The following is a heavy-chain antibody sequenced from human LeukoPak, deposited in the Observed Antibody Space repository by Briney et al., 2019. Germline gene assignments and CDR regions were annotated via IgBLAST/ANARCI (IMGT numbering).Heavy chain of an antibody. J-gene: IGHJ6*02. CDR2: IDYSGSN. V-gene: IGHV4-31*03. CDR1: GGSISSDGFY. D-gene: IGHD3-3*01. Sequence: SETLSLTCTVSGGSISSDGFYWSCNRPHPGKGLEWIGYIDYSGSNHHNPYLKSRITIAVATSKNQFSLKRTSVTAADTAVYYCARSGAPLEWLLTTSYYYYGLAVWGQGTTVAVSS. CDR3: ARSGAPLEWLLTTSYYYYGLAV.